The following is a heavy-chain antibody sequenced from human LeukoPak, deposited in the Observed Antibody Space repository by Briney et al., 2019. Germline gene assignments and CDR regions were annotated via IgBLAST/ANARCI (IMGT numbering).Heavy chain of an antibody. J-gene: IGHJ3*02. CDR3: AREVVSPGYSYGTNTAFDI. CDR2: INWNGGST. D-gene: IGHD5-18*01. CDR1: GFTFDDDG. V-gene: IGHV3-20*04. Sequence: RSGGSLRLSCAASGFTFDDDGMSWVRQAPGKGLEWVSSINWNGGSTGYADSLKGRFTISRDNAKNSLFLQMNSLRAEDTALYYCAREVVSPGYSYGTNTAFDIWGQGTMVTVSS.